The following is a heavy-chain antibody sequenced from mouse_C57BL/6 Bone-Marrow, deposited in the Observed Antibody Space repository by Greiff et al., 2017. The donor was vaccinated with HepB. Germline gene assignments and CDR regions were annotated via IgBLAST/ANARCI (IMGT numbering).Heavy chain of an antibody. CDR2: IWGDGGT. D-gene: IGHD2-3*01. CDR3: ARGGYYPYYAMDY. CDR1: GFSLTSYG. Sequence: VKLVESGPGLVAPSQSLSITCTVSGFSLTSYGVSWVRQPPGKGLEWLGVIWGDGGTNYHSALISRLSISKDNSKSQVFLKLNRLQTDDTATSYCARGGYYPYYAMDYWGQGTSVTVSS. V-gene: IGHV2-3*01. J-gene: IGHJ4*01.